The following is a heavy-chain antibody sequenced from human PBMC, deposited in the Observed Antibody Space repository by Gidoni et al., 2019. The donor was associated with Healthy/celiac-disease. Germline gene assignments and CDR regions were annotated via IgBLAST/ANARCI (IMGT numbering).Heavy chain of an antibody. Sequence: EVQLLESGGGLVQPGGSLRLSCAASGFTFSSYAMSWVRQGPGKGLAWVSAISGSGGSTYYADSVKGRFTISRDNSKNTLYLQMNSLRAEDTAVYYCAKVKTPLYSSSSWYFDYWGQGTLVTVSS. J-gene: IGHJ4*02. D-gene: IGHD6-6*01. CDR2: ISGSGGST. CDR1: GFTFSSYA. CDR3: AKVKTPLYSSSSWYFDY. V-gene: IGHV3-23*01.